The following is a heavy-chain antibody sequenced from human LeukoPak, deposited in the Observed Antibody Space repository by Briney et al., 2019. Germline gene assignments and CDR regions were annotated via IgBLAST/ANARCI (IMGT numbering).Heavy chain of an antibody. D-gene: IGHD3-22*01. J-gene: IGHJ4*02. CDR1: GYSFTSYC. CDR2: IDPSDSYT. V-gene: IGHV5-10-1*01. Sequence: GESLKISCQGSGYSFTSYCICWVREMPGKGQEWMGRIDPSDSYTNYSPSFQGHVTISADKSISTAYLQWSSLKASDTAMYYCARHTYFYDSTDDYWGQGTLVTVSS. CDR3: ARHTYFYDSTDDY.